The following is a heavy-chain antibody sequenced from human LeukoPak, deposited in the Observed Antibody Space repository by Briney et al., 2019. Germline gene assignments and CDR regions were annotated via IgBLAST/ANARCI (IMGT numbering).Heavy chain of an antibody. J-gene: IGHJ4*02. CDR3: ARVGKTVIGPMLN. V-gene: IGHV3-21*01. D-gene: IGHD2/OR15-2a*01. CDR2: ISSSSSYI. Sequence: GGSLRLSCAASGFTFSSYSMNWVRQAPGKGLEWVSSISSSSSYIYYADSVKGRFTISRDNAKNSLYLQMNSLRAEDTAVYYCARVGKTVIGPMLNWGQGTLVTVSS. CDR1: GFTFSSYS.